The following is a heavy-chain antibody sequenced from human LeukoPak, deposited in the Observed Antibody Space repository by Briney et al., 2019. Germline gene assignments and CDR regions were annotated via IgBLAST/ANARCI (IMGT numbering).Heavy chain of an antibody. J-gene: IGHJ4*02. V-gene: IGHV3-7*03. D-gene: IGHD4-23*01. CDR1: GFTFNNYW. CDR2: IKQDGSEI. Sequence: PGGSLRLSCAASGFTFNNYWMSWVRQAPGKGLEWVANIKQDGSEIYYVDSVKGRFTISRDNTKNSVYLQMNSLRAEDMALYYCAKDIYGGNSFAWNFDYWGQGTLVTVSS. CDR3: AKDIYGGNSFAWNFDY.